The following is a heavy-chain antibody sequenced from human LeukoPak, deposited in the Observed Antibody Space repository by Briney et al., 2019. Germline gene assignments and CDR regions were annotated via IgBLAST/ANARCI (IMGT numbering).Heavy chain of an antibody. J-gene: IGHJ4*02. CDR2: IYYSGST. CDR3: ARGDDYGGILFDY. V-gene: IGHV4-61*01. CDR1: GGSVSSGSYY. Sequence: SETLSLTCTVSGGSVSSGSYYWSWIRQPPGKGLEWIGYIYYSGSTNYNPSLKSRVTISVDTSKNQFSLKLSSVTAADTAVYYCARGDDYGGILFDYWGQGTLVTVSS. D-gene: IGHD4-23*01.